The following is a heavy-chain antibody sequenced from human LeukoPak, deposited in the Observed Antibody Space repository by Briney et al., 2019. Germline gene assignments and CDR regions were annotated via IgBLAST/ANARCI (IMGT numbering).Heavy chain of an antibody. D-gene: IGHD3-9*01. J-gene: IGHJ4*02. CDR2: ISSSSGTI. CDR3: ATPREGYLDWLFDY. V-gene: IGHV3-48*04. Sequence: PGGSLRLSCAASGFTLSSYSMNWVRQAPGKGLEWVSYISSSSGTIYYADSVKGRFTISRDNAKKSVFLQMNSLRAEDTAVYYCATPREGYLDWLFDYWGQGTQVTVSS. CDR1: GFTLSSYS.